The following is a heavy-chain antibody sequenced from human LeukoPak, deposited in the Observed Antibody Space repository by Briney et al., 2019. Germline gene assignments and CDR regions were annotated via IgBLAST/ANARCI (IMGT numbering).Heavy chain of an antibody. CDR2: ISGSGGST. CDR1: GFTFSSYA. J-gene: IGHJ4*02. D-gene: IGHD3-10*01. Sequence: PGGSLRLSCAASGFTFSSYAMSWVRQAPGKGREWVSAISGSGGSTYYADPVKGRFTISRDNSKNTLYLQMNSLRAEDTAVYYCAKERDYYGSGPPDYWGQGTLVTVSS. CDR3: AKERDYYGSGPPDY. V-gene: IGHV3-23*01.